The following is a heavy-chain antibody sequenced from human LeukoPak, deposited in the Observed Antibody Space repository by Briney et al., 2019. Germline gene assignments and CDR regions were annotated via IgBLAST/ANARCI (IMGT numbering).Heavy chain of an antibody. V-gene: IGHV3-53*01. CDR3: ARAWYYDSLAYGMDV. CDR1: GFTVSSNY. J-gene: IGHJ6*02. Sequence: GGSLRLSCAASGFTVSSNYMSWVRQAPGKGLEWVSVIYSGGSTYYADSVKGRFTISRDNSKNTLYLQMNSLRAEDTAVYYCARAWYYDSLAYGMDVWGQGTTVTVSS. D-gene: IGHD3-22*01. CDR2: IYSGGST.